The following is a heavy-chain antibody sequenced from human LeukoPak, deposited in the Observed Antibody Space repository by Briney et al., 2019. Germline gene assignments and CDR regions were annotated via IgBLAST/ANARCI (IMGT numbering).Heavy chain of an antibody. J-gene: IGHJ4*02. CDR1: GYIFTGFG. D-gene: IGHD3-22*01. CDR2: INPYNGNT. V-gene: IGHV1-18*01. CDR3: ARVGYDSSGRCHAHYFDY. Sequence: ASVKVSCKASGYIFTGFGIDWVRQAPGQGLEWMGWINPYNGNTLYAQRLQGRVTLTTDTSTSVAYMELRSLKSDDTAVYYCARVGYDSSGRCHAHYFDYWGQGTLVTVSS.